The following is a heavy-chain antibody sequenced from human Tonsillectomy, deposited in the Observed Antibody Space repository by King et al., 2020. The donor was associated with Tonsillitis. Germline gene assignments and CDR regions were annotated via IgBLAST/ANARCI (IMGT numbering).Heavy chain of an antibody. D-gene: IGHD6-19*01. V-gene: IGHV4-39*01. CDR2: IYYSGST. J-gene: IGHJ3*02. Sequence: VQLQESGPGLVKPSETLSLPCTVFGGSISSSSYYWGWIRQPPGKGLEWIGSIYYSGSTYYNQSLKRRATISVDTSKNQFSLKLRSVTAADTAVYYCARGQVAACSDAFDSWGQGTMAAVSS. CDR3: ARGQVAACSDAFDS. CDR1: GGSISSSSYY.